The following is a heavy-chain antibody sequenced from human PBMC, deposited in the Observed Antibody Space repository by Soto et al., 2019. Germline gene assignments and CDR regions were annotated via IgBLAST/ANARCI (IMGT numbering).Heavy chain of an antibody. D-gene: IGHD2-15*01. CDR2: INHSGST. V-gene: IGHV4-34*01. J-gene: IGHJ4*02. CDR1: GGSFSGYY. CDR3: ASAGYCSGGSCYPSLSFDY. Sequence: SETLSLTCAVYGGSFSGYYWSWIRQPPGKGLEWIGEINHSGSTNYNPSLKSRVTISVDTSKNQFSLKLSSVTAADTAVYYCASAGYCSGGSCYPSLSFDYWGQGTLVTVSS.